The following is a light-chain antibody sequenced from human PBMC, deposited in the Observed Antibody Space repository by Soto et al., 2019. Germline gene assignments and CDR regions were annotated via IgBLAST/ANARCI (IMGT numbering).Light chain of an antibody. CDR3: GSYASSSPYV. V-gene: IGLV2-14*01. CDR1: SSDVGGYNY. J-gene: IGLJ1*01. CDR2: DVS. Sequence: QSALTQPASVSGSPGQSITISCTGTSSDVGGYNYVSWYQQHPGKAPKLMIYDVSNRPSGVSNRFSGSTSGNTSSLTISGTQPDDGADSYCGSYASSSPYVFGTGTKGTAL.